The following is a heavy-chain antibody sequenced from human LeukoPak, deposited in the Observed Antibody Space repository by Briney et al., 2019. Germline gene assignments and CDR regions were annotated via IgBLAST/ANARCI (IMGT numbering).Heavy chain of an antibody. J-gene: IGHJ4*02. CDR3: ATGAYCGGDCPSQPSG. V-gene: IGHV1-24*01. CDR2: FDPENAET. D-gene: IGHD2-21*02. CDR1: GHTFTELC. Sequence: ASVKVSCKVSGHTFTELCVHWVRQAPGKGLEWMGGFDPENAETVFAQKFQGRVTMTEDTSTDTAYMELSSLRSEDTAVYYCATGAYCGGDCPSQPSGWGQGTLVTVSS.